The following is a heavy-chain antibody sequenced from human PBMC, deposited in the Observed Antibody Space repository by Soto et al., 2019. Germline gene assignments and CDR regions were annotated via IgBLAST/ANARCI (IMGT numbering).Heavy chain of an antibody. V-gene: IGHV1-69*13. J-gene: IGHJ6*02. Sequence: SAKVSCKASGGTFISYAISWVRQAPGQGLEWMGGIIPIFGTAKYAQKFQGRVTITADESTSTAYMELSSLRSEDTAVYYCARDRSEWQLVQGVYYYYYGMDVWGQGTTVTVSS. CDR2: IIPIFGTA. CDR3: ARDRSEWQLVQGVYYYYYGMDV. D-gene: IGHD6-6*01. CDR1: GGTFISYA.